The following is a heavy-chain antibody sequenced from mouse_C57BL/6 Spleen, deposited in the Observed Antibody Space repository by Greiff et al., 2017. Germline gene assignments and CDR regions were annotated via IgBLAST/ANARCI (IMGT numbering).Heavy chain of an antibody. CDR2: IYPGDGDT. CDR3: AKGTTVVAPHYYAMDY. CDR1: GYAFSSSW. Sequence: QVQLQQSGPELVKPGASVKISCKASGYAFSSSWMNWVKQRPGKGLEWIGRIYPGDGDTNYNGKFKGKATLTADKSSSTAYMQLSSLTSEDSAVYFCAKGTTVVAPHYYAMDYWGQGTSVTVSS. D-gene: IGHD1-1*01. J-gene: IGHJ4*01. V-gene: IGHV1-82*01.